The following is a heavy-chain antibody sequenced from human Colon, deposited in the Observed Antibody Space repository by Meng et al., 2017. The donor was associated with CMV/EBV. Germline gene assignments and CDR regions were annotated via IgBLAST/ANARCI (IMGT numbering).Heavy chain of an antibody. D-gene: IGHD4-11*01. CDR3: ARDRVGTVTTPDGYFYYGLEV. Sequence: GGSLRLSCAGSGFSFNAYSMYWVRQAPGGGLEWVSSISSTSTYIYYADSVKGRFTISRDNAKSSMYLQMDSLRAEDRGVYYCARDRVGTVTTPDGYFYYGLEVWGPGTTVTVSS. CDR2: ISSTSTYI. CDR1: GFSFNAYS. V-gene: IGHV3-21*01. J-gene: IGHJ6*02.